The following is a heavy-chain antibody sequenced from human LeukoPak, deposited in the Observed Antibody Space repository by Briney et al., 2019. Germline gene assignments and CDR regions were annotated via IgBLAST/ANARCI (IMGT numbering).Heavy chain of an antibody. D-gene: IGHD1-26*01. V-gene: IGHV4-34*01. CDR1: GGSFSGYY. J-gene: IGHJ4*02. CDR3: ARHGNWPGLEFDY. CDR2: INHSGST. Sequence: SETLSLTCAVYGGSFSGYYWSWIRQPPGKGLEWIGEINHSGSTNYNPSLKSRVTISVDTSKNQFSLKLSSVTAADTAVYYCARHGNWPGLEFDYWGQGTLVTVSS.